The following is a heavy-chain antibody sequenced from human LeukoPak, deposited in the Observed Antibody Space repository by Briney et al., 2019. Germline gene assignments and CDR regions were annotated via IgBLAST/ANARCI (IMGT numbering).Heavy chain of an antibody. CDR2: ISSSGSTI. J-gene: IGHJ4*02. Sequence: PGGSLRLSCAASGFTFSSYEMNWVRQAPGKGLEWVSYISSSGSTIYYADSVKGRFTISRDNAKNSLYLQMNSLRAEDTAVYYCARAPARDYFDYWGQGTLVTVSS. V-gene: IGHV3-48*03. CDR1: GFTFSSYE. CDR3: ARAPARDYFDY. D-gene: IGHD6-6*01.